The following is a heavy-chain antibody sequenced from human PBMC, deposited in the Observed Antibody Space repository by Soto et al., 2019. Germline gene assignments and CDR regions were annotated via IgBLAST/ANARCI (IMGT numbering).Heavy chain of an antibody. CDR2: ISSGSAFI. D-gene: IGHD2-15*01. CDR3: TRDEGGSSVRWFDL. CDR1: TFSMYS. V-gene: IGHV3-21*01. Sequence: PGGSLRLSCNFTFSMYSMNWVRQAPGKGLEWVASISSGSAFIKYADSVKGRFSISRDNAKNSVSLQMNSLRAEDTAMYYCTRDEGGSSVRWFDLWGRGTLVTVSS. J-gene: IGHJ5*02.